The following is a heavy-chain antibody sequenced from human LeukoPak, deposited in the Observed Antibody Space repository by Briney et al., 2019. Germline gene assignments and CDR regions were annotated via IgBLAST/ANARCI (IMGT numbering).Heavy chain of an antibody. Sequence: SETLSLTCTVSGGSISSGGYYWSWIRQHPGKGLEWIGYIYHSGGTYYNPSLKSRVTISVDRSKNQFSLKLSSVTAADTAVYYCARDYYDSSGYYDYWYFDLWGRGTLVTVSS. V-gene: IGHV4-30-2*01. D-gene: IGHD3-22*01. CDR1: GGSISSGGYY. J-gene: IGHJ2*01. CDR2: IYHSGGT. CDR3: ARDYYDSSGYYDYWYFDL.